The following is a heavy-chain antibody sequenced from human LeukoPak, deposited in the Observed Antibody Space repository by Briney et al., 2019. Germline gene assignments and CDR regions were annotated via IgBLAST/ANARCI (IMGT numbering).Heavy chain of an antibody. CDR2: FSVSGGST. CDR3: AKGVGYYYYGMDV. CDR1: GFTFSSYA. Sequence: GGSLRLSCAASGFTFSSYAMSWVRQAPGKGLEWVSGFSVSGGSTYYADSVKGRFTISRDNSQNTLYLQMNTLSAADTAVYYCAKGVGYYYYGMDVWGQGTTVTVSS. J-gene: IGHJ6*02. V-gene: IGHV3-23*01.